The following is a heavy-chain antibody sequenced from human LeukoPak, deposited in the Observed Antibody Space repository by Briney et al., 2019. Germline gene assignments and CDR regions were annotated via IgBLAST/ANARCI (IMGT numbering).Heavy chain of an antibody. Sequence: PGGSLRLSCVGSGFIFRSYAVTWVRQAPGKGLEWVSSITANGDATYYADSVKGRFTISRDNSKNTLYLQMSSLRAEDTAVYYCARDGNFWSGYIITGPFDYWGQGTLVTVSS. CDR1: GFIFRSYA. CDR2: ITANGDAT. J-gene: IGHJ4*02. V-gene: IGHV3-23*01. D-gene: IGHD3-3*01. CDR3: ARDGNFWSGYIITGPFDY.